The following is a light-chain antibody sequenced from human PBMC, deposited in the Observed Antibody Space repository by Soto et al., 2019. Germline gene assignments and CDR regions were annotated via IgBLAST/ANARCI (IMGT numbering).Light chain of an antibody. V-gene: IGLV2-8*01. J-gene: IGLJ2*01. CDR2: EVT. CDR1: SSDVGGYGY. CDR3: SSYAGINTDVV. Sequence: QSVLTQPPSASGSPGQSVTISCTGTSSDVGGYGYVSWYQQHPGKAPKLMIVEVTKRASGVPNRFSGSKSGNTASLTGSGLQAEDEADYYCSSYAGINTDVVFGGGTKLTVL.